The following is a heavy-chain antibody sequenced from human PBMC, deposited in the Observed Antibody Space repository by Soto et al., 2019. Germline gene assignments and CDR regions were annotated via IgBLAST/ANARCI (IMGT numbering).Heavy chain of an antibody. Sequence: QVQLVQSGAEVKKPGSSVKVSCRASGGSFRNYAMSWVRQAPGQGLEWMGGIIPVFETRTYAQKFQVSVTITAVDATSTVSMAKSNLRSEDSAVYFCSFHSDSNSYSRFDFCGQGALGTVSS. CDR2: IIPVFETR. D-gene: IGHD4-4*01. J-gene: IGHJ4*02. V-gene: IGHV1-69*01. CDR3: SFHSDSNSYSRFDF. CDR1: GGSFRNYA.